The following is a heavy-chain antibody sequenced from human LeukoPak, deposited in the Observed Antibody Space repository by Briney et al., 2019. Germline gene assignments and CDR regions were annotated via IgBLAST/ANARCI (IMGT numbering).Heavy chain of an antibody. Sequence: GESLKISRKSFGYSFNNYWLGWVRQIPGKGLEWVGIIYPGDSDTRYSPSFQGQVTISADKSISTAYLQWSSLKASDTAMYYCARQPYYYDSSGYSYYFDYWGQGTLVTVSS. J-gene: IGHJ4*02. D-gene: IGHD3-22*01. V-gene: IGHV5-51*01. CDR3: ARQPYYYDSSGYSYYFDY. CDR1: GYSFNNYW. CDR2: IYPGDSDT.